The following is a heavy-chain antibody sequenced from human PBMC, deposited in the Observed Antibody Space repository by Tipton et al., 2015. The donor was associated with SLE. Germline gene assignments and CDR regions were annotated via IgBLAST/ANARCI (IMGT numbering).Heavy chain of an antibody. CDR1: GFTFSSYE. Sequence: SLRLSCAASGFTFSSYEMNWVRQAPGKGLEWVSYISSSSAYTNYADSVKGRFTISRNNAKNSLYLQMNSLRAEDTAVYYCARDHSSSWYGYWGQGTLVTVSS. CDR2: ISSSSAYT. D-gene: IGHD6-13*01. V-gene: IGHV3-48*03. CDR3: ARDHSSSWYGY. J-gene: IGHJ4*02.